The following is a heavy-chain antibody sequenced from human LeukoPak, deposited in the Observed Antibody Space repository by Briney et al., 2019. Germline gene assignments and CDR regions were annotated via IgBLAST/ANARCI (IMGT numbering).Heavy chain of an antibody. D-gene: IGHD5-18*01. CDR2: ISGTDGRT. V-gene: IGHV3-23*01. CDR1: EFTFDSYT. J-gene: IGHJ4*02. Sequence: PGASLRLSCAISEFTFDSYTMHWVRQAPGKGLEWVSGISGTDGRTYYADSVKGRFSMSRDNSKNTVSVQMNSLRAEDAAVYYCAKTGGYSYGSLDSWGQGTLVTVSS. CDR3: AKTGGYSYGSLDS.